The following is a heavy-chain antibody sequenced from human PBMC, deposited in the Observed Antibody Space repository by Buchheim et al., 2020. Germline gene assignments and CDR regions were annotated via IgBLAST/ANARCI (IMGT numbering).Heavy chain of an antibody. D-gene: IGHD2-2*01. Sequence: QVQLQQWGARLLKPSETLSLTCAVSGGPFSGNYWTWIRQTPGKGLEWIGDIDHSGSINYSPSLKSRVFMSADRSKSQVALILNSVTVADTAVYFYARGPRICSSVRCDVPYYSYYGLDVWGQGTT. J-gene: IGHJ6*02. CDR3: ARGPRICSSVRCDVPYYSYYGLDV. CDR1: GGPFSGNY. V-gene: IGHV4-34*01. CDR2: IDHSGSI.